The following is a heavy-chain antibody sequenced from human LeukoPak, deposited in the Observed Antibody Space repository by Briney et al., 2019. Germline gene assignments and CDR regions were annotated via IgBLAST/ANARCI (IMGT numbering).Heavy chain of an antibody. V-gene: IGHV3-23*01. CDR2: IAGSGGTT. Sequence: PGGSLRLSCAASGFTFSSYAMSWVRQAPGKGLEWVSGIAGSGGTTYYADSVKGRFTISRDNSKNTLYLQMNSLRAEDTAVYYCAKDFGVVTRYYYYYGMDVWGQGTTVTVSS. CDR3: AKDFGVVTRYYYYYGMDV. D-gene: IGHD3-3*01. CDR1: GFTFSSYA. J-gene: IGHJ6*02.